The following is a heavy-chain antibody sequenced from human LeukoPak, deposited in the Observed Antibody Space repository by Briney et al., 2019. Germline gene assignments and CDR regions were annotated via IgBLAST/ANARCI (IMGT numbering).Heavy chain of an antibody. CDR2: IRYDGSNK. Sequence: GGSPRLSCAASGFTFSSYGMHWVRQAPGKGLEWVAFIRYDGSNKYYADSVKGRFTISRDNSKNTLYLQMNSLRAEDTAVYYCPRGYDYYYYYGMDVWGQGTTVTVSS. CDR3: PRGYDYYYYYGMDV. D-gene: IGHD5-12*01. CDR1: GFTFSSYG. J-gene: IGHJ6*02. V-gene: IGHV3-30*02.